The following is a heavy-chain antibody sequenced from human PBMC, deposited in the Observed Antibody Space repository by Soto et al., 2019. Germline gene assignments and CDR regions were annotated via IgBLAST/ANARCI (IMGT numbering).Heavy chain of an antibody. CDR2: INSGGTTI. Sequence: GSLRLSCAASGFIFSDYYMSWIRQAPGKGLEWVSYINSGGTTINYADSVKGRFTISRDNAKKSVYLQMNSLRAEDTAVYYCASAGSRYSSSWYFFDYWGQGTLVTVSS. CDR3: ASAGSRYSSSWYFFDY. D-gene: IGHD6-13*01. V-gene: IGHV3-11*01. CDR1: GFIFSDYY. J-gene: IGHJ4*02.